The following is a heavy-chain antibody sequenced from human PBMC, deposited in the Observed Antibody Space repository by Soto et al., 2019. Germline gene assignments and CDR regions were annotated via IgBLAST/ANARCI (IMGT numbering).Heavy chain of an antibody. V-gene: IGHV3-33*01. Sequence: PGGSLRLSCAASGFTFSRNVMHWVRQAPGKGLEWVAMIWFDGNNNCYADSVKGRFTISRDNSKNTLYLQMNSLRAEDTAAYYCARDSGTYYFDYWGLGTLVTVSS. CDR3: ARDSGTYYFDY. J-gene: IGHJ4*02. D-gene: IGHD1-26*01. CDR1: GFTFSRNV. CDR2: IWFDGNNN.